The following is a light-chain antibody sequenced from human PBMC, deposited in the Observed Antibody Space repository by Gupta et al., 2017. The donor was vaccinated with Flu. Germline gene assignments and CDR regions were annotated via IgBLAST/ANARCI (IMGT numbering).Light chain of an antibody. Sequence: QSALTQPASVSGPPGQSITISCTGTSSDIGGYNYVSWYQQHPGEAPKLMIYEVSYRPSGVSNRFSGSKSGNTASLTNSGLRAEDEADYYCSSYTSSGTVFGGGTKVTVL. CDR3: SSYTSSGTV. CDR1: SSDIGGYNY. J-gene: IGLJ2*01. V-gene: IGLV2-14*01. CDR2: EVS.